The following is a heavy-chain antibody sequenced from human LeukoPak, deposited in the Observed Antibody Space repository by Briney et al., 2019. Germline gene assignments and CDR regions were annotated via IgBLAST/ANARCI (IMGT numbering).Heavy chain of an antibody. CDR3: AKLWFGELLLLDY. CDR2: ISSSSSYI. J-gene: IGHJ4*02. Sequence: GGSLRLSCAASGFTVSSNYMNWVRQAPGKGLEWVSSISSSSSYIYYADSVKGRFTISRDNAKNSLYLQMNSLRAEDTAVYYCAKLWFGELLLLDYWGQGTLVTVSS. D-gene: IGHD3-10*01. V-gene: IGHV3-21*01. CDR1: GFTVSSNY.